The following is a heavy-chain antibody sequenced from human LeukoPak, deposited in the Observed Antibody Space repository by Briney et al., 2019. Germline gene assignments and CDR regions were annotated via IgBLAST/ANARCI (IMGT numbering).Heavy chain of an antibody. V-gene: IGHV3-66*02. CDR1: GFTVSSNY. D-gene: IGHD3-16*01. CDR2: IYSGGST. CDR3: ARDSGQGGLQSFDY. Sequence: GGSLRLSCAASGFTVSSNYMSWVRQAPGKGLEWVSVIYSGGSTYYADSVEGRFTISRDNSKNTLYLQMNSLRAEDTAVYYCARDSGQGGLQSFDYWGQGTLVTVSS. J-gene: IGHJ4*02.